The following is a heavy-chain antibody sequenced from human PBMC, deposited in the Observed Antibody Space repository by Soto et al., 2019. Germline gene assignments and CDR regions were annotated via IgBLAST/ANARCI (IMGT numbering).Heavy chain of an antibody. D-gene: IGHD3-9*01. V-gene: IGHV4-34*01. Sequence: PSETLSLTCAVYGGSFSGYCWSWIRQPPGKGLEWIGEINHSGSTNYNPSLKSRVTISVDTSKNQFSLKLSSVTAADTAVYYCARGLTYYDILTGYSGYYYYYMDVWGKGTTVT. J-gene: IGHJ6*03. CDR2: INHSGST. CDR3: ARGLTYYDILTGYSGYYYYYMDV. CDR1: GGSFSGYC.